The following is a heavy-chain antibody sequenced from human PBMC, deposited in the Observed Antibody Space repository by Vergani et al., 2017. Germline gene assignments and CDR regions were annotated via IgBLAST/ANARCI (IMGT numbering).Heavy chain of an antibody. D-gene: IGHD3-10*01. CDR1: GASISSNSYY. Sequence: QLQLQESGPGLVEPSETLSLTCTVSGASISSNSYYWSWIRQPPGKGLEWIGYIYHNGNTFYNPSFKSRGTLSVDTSKNQFSLKLSSVTAADTAVYYCARRCATPCSDMGRGAFTVWGRGTMVTVSS. J-gene: IGHJ3*01. CDR3: ARRCATPCSDMGRGAFTV. V-gene: IGHV4-30-4*01. CDR2: IYHNGNT.